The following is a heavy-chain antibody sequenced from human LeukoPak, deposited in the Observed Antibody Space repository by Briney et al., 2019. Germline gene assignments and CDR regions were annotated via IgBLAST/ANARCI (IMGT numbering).Heavy chain of an antibody. V-gene: IGHV3-21*01. CDR1: GYTFNSYS. Sequence: GGSLRLSCAASGYTFNSYSMNWVRQAPGKGLEWVSSISSSSSYIYYADSVKGRFTISRDNAKNSLYLQMNSLRAEDTAVYYCARVGPSSGWYPDYWGQGTLVTVSS. J-gene: IGHJ4*02. CDR3: ARVGPSSGWYPDY. CDR2: ISSSSSYI. D-gene: IGHD6-19*01.